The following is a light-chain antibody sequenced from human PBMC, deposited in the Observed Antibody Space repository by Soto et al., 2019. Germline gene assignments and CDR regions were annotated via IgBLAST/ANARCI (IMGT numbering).Light chain of an antibody. J-gene: IGKJ1*01. CDR3: QPYYSYWT. Sequence: DIQMTQSPSTLSASVGDRVTITCRASQTISNWLAWYQQKPGKAPKLLIYDASSLEGGVPSRFSGSGSGTEVTLTLSSRQPDDFATYYCQPYYSYWTFGQGTKVEIK. CDR2: DAS. V-gene: IGKV1-5*01. CDR1: QTISNW.